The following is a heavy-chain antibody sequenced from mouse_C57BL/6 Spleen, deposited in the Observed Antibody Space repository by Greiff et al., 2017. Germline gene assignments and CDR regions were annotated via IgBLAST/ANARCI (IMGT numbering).Heavy chain of an antibody. CDR1: GYTFTDYE. J-gene: IGHJ4*01. V-gene: IGHV1-15*01. CDR2: IDPETGGP. D-gene: IGHD2-5*01. CDR3: TRDSNYAAMDY. Sequence: VQLQQSGAELVRPGASVTLSCKASGYTFTDYEMHWVKQTPVHGLEWIGAIDPETGGPAYNQKFKGKAILTADKSSSTAYMELRSLTSEDSAVYYCTRDSNYAAMDYWGQGTSVTVSS.